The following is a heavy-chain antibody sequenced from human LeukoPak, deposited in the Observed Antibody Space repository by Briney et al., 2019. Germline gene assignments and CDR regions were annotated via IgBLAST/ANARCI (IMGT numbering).Heavy chain of an antibody. CDR2: INHSGST. CDR1: GGHFYHYY. J-gene: IGHJ6*02. D-gene: IGHD3-16*01. CDR3: AQQGGYYYYGMDV. V-gene: IGHV4-34*01. Sequence: SETLSLTCAVYGGHFYHYYWSWVRQPPGKGAEGVGEINHSGSTNYNPSLKSRVTISVDTAKNQFSLKLSSVTAADTAVYYCAQQGGYYYYGMDVWGQGTTVTVSS.